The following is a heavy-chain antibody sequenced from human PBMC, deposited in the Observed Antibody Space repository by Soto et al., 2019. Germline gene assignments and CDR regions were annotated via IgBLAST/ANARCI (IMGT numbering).Heavy chain of an antibody. J-gene: IGHJ3*02. V-gene: IGHV3-33*01. CDR2: IWYDGSNK. D-gene: IGHD2-15*01. Sequence: GGSLRLSCAASGFTFSSYGMHWVRQAPGKGLEWVAVIWYDGSNKYYADSVKGRFTISRDNSKNTLYLQMNSLRAEDTAVYYCARPISNYCSGGRCPPGAFDIWGHGAMVTVSS. CDR1: GFTFSSYG. CDR3: ARPISNYCSGGRCPPGAFDI.